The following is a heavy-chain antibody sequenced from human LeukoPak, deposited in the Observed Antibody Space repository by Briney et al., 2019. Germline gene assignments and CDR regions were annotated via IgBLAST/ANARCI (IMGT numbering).Heavy chain of an antibody. CDR3: AGREGSGWYWGGYYYYYGMDV. V-gene: IGHV3-48*01. CDR2: ISASNDTI. Sequence: PGGSLRLSCTASGFTFSSYSMNWVRQAPGKGLEWVSYISASNDTIYYADFVKGRFAISRDNAKNSLYLQMNSLRAEDTAVYYCAGREGSGWYWGGYYYYYGMDVWGQGTTVTVSS. D-gene: IGHD6-19*01. CDR1: GFTFSSYS. J-gene: IGHJ6*02.